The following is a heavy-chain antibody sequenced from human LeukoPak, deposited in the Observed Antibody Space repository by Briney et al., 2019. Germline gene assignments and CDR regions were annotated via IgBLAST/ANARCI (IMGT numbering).Heavy chain of an antibody. CDR2: IYSGGST. Sequence: GGSLRLSCAASGFTVSSNYMSWVRQAPGKGLEWVSVIYSGGSTYYADSVKGRFAISRDNSKNTLYLQMNSLRAEDTAVYYCSYDSSGPFDYWGQGTLVTVSS. J-gene: IGHJ4*02. V-gene: IGHV3-66*02. CDR3: SYDSSGPFDY. D-gene: IGHD3-22*01. CDR1: GFTVSSNY.